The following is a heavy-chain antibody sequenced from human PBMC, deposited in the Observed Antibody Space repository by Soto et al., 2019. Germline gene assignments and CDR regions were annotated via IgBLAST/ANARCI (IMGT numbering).Heavy chain of an antibody. J-gene: IGHJ3*02. V-gene: IGHV1-2*02. CDR1: GYTFTSYG. CDR2: INPNSGGT. D-gene: IGHD4-17*01. CDR3: ARGLDYAGAFDI. Sequence: ASVKVSCKASGYTFTSYGINWVRQAPGQGLEWMGWINPNSGGTNYAQKFQGRVTMTRDTSISTAYMELSRLRSDDTAVYYCARGLDYAGAFDIWGQGTMVTVSS.